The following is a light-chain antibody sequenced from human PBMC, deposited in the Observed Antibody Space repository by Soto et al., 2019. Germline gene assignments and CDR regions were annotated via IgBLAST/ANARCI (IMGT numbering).Light chain of an antibody. J-gene: IGKJ1*01. V-gene: IGKV1-5*03. CDR3: QQYKSYSRT. CDR2: KAS. Sequence: DIQMIQSPSTLSASVGDRVSITCRATQSIDIWLAWYQQKQGKAPKVLIYKASILESGVPSRFSGSGSGTEFTLTISSLQPEDFATYYCQQYKSYSRTFGQGPKVDIK. CDR1: QSIDIW.